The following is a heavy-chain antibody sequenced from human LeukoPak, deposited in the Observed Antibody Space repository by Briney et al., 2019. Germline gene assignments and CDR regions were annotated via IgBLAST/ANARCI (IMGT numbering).Heavy chain of an antibody. Sequence: GASVKVSCKASGYTFTGYYMHWVRQAPGQGLEWMGWINPNSGDTNYSQKFQGRVSMTRDTSINTAYMELSRLTSDDTAVYYCARGRSSLAVAGDWGQGTLVTVSS. CDR3: ARGRSSLAVAGD. CDR2: INPNSGDT. CDR1: GYTFTGYY. J-gene: IGHJ4*02. V-gene: IGHV1-2*02. D-gene: IGHD6-19*01.